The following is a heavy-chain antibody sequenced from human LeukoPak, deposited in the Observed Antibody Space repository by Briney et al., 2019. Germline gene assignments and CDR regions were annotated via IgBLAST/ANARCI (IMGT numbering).Heavy chain of an antibody. CDR1: GGTFSSYT. CDR2: IIPILGIA. Sequence: GSSVKVSCKASGGTFSSYTISWLRQAPGQGLEWMGRIIPILGIANYAQKFQGRVTITADKSTSTAYMELSSLRSEDTAVYYCARARGIAARPWWYWGQGTLVTVSS. V-gene: IGHV1-69*02. J-gene: IGHJ4*02. CDR3: ARARGIAARPWWY. D-gene: IGHD6-6*01.